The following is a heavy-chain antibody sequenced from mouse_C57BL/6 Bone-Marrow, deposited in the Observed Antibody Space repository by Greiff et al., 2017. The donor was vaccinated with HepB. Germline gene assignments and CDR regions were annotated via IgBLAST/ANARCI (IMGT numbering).Heavy chain of an antibody. CDR2: ISYDGSN. J-gene: IGHJ3*01. CDR3: ARGDYYSFAY. CDR1: GYSITSGYY. V-gene: IGHV3-6*01. Sequence: VQLQQSGPGLVKPSQSLSLTCSVTGYSITSGYYWNWIRQFPGNKLEWMGYISYDGSNNYNPSLKNRISITRDTSKNQFFLKLNSVTTEDTATYYCARGDYYSFAYWGQGTLVTVSA. D-gene: IGHD1-1*01.